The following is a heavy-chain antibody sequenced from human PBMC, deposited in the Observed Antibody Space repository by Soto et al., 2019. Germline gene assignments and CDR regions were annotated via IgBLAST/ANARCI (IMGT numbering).Heavy chain of an antibody. J-gene: IGHJ4*02. CDR2: INPNSGGI. CDR3: ARATYCSSTSCYYRYYFDY. V-gene: IGHV1-2*04. Sequence: ASVKVSCKASGYTFTGYYMHWVRQAPGQGLEWMGWINPNSGGINYAQKFQGWVTMTRDTSISTAYMELSRLRSDDTAVYYCARATYCSSTSCYYRYYFDYWGQGTLVTVSS. D-gene: IGHD2-2*01. CDR1: GYTFTGYY.